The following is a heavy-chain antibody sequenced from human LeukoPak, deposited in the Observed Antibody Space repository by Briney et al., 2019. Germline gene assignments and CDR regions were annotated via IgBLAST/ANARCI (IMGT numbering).Heavy chain of an antibody. CDR1: GGSFSGYY. V-gene: IGHV4-34*01. CDR3: ARSTHCSGGSCYSVYFQH. J-gene: IGHJ1*01. CDR2: INHSGST. Sequence: SETLSLTCTVSGGSFSGYYWSWIRQPPGKGLEWIGEINHSGSTNYNPSLKSRVTISVDTSKNQFSLKLSSVTAADTAVYYCARSTHCSGGSCYSVYFQHWGQGTLVTVSS. D-gene: IGHD2-15*01.